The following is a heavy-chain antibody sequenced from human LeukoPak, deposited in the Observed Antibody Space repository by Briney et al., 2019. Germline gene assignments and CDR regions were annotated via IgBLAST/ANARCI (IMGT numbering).Heavy chain of an antibody. V-gene: IGHV3-23*01. CDR3: AKEEYSGSLLTLDY. CDR1: GFTFSSYG. D-gene: IGHD1-26*01. Sequence: GGSLRLSCAASGFTFSSYGMSWVRQAPGKGLEWVSAISGSDGSTYYADSVKGRFTISRDNSKNTLYLQVNSLRAEDTAVYYCAKEEYSGSLLTLDYWGQGTLVTVSS. CDR2: ISGSDGST. J-gene: IGHJ4*02.